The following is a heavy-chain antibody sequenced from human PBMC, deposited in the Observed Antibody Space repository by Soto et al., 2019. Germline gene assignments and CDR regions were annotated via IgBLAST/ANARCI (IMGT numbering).Heavy chain of an antibody. D-gene: IGHD1-26*01. CDR3: ARAPPPHFHTLSDYYYYGMDV. CDR2: ISYDGSKK. CDR1: GFTFSSHA. Sequence: QVQLVESGGGVVQPGRSLRLSCAASGFTFSSHAMHWVRQAPGKGLEWVAVISYDGSKKYYADSVKGRFTISRDNSKNTLYLQMNSLRAEDTAVYYCARAPPPHFHTLSDYYYYGMDVWGQGTTVTVSS. V-gene: IGHV3-30-3*01. J-gene: IGHJ6*02.